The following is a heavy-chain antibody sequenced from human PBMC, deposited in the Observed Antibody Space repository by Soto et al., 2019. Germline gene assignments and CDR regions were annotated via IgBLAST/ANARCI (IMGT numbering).Heavy chain of an antibody. CDR1: GYSFTSYA. D-gene: IGHD6-19*01. CDR2: INAGNGNT. V-gene: IGHV1-3*01. J-gene: IGHJ5*02. CDR3: ARGVAGPIHWFDP. Sequence: ASVKVSFKASGYSFTSYAIHWMRQAPGQRLEWMGWINAGNGNTKYSQKFQGRVTITRDTSASTAYMELSSLRSEDTAVYYCARGVAGPIHWFDPWGQGTLVTVSS.